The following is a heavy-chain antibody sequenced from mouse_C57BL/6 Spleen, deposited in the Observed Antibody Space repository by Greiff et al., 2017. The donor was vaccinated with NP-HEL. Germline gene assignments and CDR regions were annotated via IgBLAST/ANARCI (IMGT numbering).Heavy chain of an antibody. J-gene: IGHJ2*01. D-gene: IGHD1-1*01. CDR3: ARPYYYGSSPHFDY. V-gene: IGHV5-17*01. CDR1: GFTFSDYG. Sequence: EVKLQESGGGLVKPGGSLKLSCAASGFTFSDYGMHWVRQAPEKGLEWVAYISSGSSTIYYADTVKGRFTISRDNAKNTLFLQMTSLRSEDTAMYYCARPYYYGSSPHFDYWGQGTTLTVSS. CDR2: ISSGSSTI.